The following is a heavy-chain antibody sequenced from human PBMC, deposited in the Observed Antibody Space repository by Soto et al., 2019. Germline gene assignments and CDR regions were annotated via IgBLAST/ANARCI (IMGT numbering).Heavy chain of an antibody. V-gene: IGHV3-30*03. CDR2: ISYDGSNK. J-gene: IGHJ4*02. D-gene: IGHD1-26*01. Sequence: QVQLLESGGGVVQPGRSLRLSCAASGFTFSSYGMHWVRQAPGKGLEWVAGISYDGSNKYYADSVKGRFTISRDNSKNTLYLQMNSLRAEDTAVYYCARSPYSVSYLAYFDYWGQGTLVTVSS. CDR3: ARSPYSVSYLAYFDY. CDR1: GFTFSSYG.